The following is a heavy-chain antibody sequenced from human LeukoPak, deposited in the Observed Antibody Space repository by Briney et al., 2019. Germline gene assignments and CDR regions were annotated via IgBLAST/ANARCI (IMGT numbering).Heavy chain of an antibody. V-gene: IGHV1-2*06. D-gene: IGHD3-10*01. CDR2: INPNSGGT. Sequence: PGGSLRLSCAASGFTFTGYYMHWVRQAPGQGLEWMGRINPNSGGTNYAQKFQGRVTMTRDTSISTAYMELSRLRSDDTAVYYCANSGFITMVRGVPFDYWGQGTLVTVSS. CDR1: GFTFTGYY. J-gene: IGHJ4*02. CDR3: ANSGFITMVRGVPFDY.